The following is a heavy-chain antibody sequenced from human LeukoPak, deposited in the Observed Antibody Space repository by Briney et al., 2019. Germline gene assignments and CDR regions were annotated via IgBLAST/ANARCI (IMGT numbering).Heavy chain of an antibody. V-gene: IGHV4-39*01. J-gene: IGHJ4*02. Sequence: SETLSLTCTVSGGSISSSSYYWGWIRQPPGKGLEWIGSIYYSGSTYYNPSLKSRVTISVDTSKNQFSLKLSSVTAADTAVYYCARSYGSGSDYWGQGTLVTVSS. CDR2: IYYSGST. CDR1: GGSISSSSYY. D-gene: IGHD3-10*01. CDR3: ARSYGSGSDY.